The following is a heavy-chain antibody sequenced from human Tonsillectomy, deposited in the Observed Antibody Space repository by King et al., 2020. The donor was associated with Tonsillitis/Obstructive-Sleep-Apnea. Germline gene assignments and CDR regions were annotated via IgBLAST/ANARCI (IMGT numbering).Heavy chain of an antibody. CDR2: SYSSGST. V-gene: IGHV4-4*07. J-gene: IGHJ4*02. Sequence: QLQESGPGLVKPSETLSLTCTVSGGSISSYSWSCIRQPAEKGLEWIGHSYSSGSTNYNSSLKSRVTMSVDTSKNQFSLKLSSVTAADTAVYYCARGYRADTKSSGLYYFDYWGQGTLVTVSS. CDR3: ARGYRADTKSSGLYYFDY. CDR1: GGSISSYS. D-gene: IGHD1-1*01.